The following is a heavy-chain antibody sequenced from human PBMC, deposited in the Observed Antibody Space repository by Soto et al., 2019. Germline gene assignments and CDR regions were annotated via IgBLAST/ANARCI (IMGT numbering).Heavy chain of an antibody. CDR1: GGSISSGGYY. CDR2: IYYSGST. D-gene: IGHD3-10*01. Sequence: NPSETLALTCTVSGGSISSGGYYGSWIRQHPGKGLEWIGYIYYSGSTYYNPSLKSRVTISVDTSKNQFSLKLSSVTAADTAVYYCARDRKVRGAAARYFDYWGQGTLVTVSA. CDR3: ARDRKVRGAAARYFDY. J-gene: IGHJ4*02. V-gene: IGHV4-31*03.